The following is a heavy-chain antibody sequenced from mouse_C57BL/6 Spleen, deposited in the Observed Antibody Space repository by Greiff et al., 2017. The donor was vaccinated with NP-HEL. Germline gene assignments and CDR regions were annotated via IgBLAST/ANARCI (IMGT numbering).Heavy chain of an antibody. Sequence: VKVVESGAELVKPGASVKISCKASGYTFTDYYINWVKQRPGQGLEWIGKIGPGSGSTYYNEKFKGKATLTADKSSSTAYMQLSSLTSEDSAVYFCARKGSIYYYGSSDFDVWGTGTTVTVSS. CDR2: IGPGSGST. D-gene: IGHD1-1*01. CDR3: ARKGSIYYYGSSDFDV. J-gene: IGHJ1*03. CDR1: GYTFTDYY. V-gene: IGHV1-77*01.